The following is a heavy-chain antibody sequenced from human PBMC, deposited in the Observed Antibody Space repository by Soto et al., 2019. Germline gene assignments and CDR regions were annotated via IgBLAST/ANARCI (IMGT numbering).Heavy chain of an antibody. J-gene: IGHJ4*02. CDR2: IYYSGSA. CDR1: GDSISSSSYY. CDR3: ARHTGRGYSYPLDY. Sequence: QLQLQESGPGLVKPSETLSLTCTVSGDSISSSSYYWGWIRQPPGKGLEWIGNIYYSGSANYNPSLKSRVAISVDTPKNQFSLKLSSVTAADTAIYYCARHTGRGYSYPLDYWGQGTLVTVSS. V-gene: IGHV4-39*01. D-gene: IGHD5-18*01.